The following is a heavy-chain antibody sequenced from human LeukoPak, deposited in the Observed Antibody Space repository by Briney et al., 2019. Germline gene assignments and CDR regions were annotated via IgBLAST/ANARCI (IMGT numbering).Heavy chain of an antibody. V-gene: IGHV3-23*01. CDR1: GFTFSSYA. J-gene: IGHJ5*01. D-gene: IGHD3-10*01. CDR3: AKDGRYYFGSGTYPFYS. CDR2: ISGSGDNT. Sequence: GGSLKLSCAASGFTFSSYAMSWVRQAPGKGLEWVSAISGSGDNTYYADSVRGRFTISRDNSNDTLYLQMNNLRAVDTAVYYCAKDGRYYFGSGTYPFYSWGQGTLVTVSS.